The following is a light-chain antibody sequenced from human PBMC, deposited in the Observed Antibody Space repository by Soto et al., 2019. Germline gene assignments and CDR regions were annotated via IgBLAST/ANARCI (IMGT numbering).Light chain of an antibody. CDR3: QQYGSSPWA. CDR1: RSVSSSY. J-gene: IGKJ1*01. CDR2: DAS. V-gene: IGKV3-20*01. Sequence: EIVLTQSPGTLSLSPGERATLSCRASRSVSSSYLAWYQHKPGQAPRLLIYDASIRATGIPDRFSGSGSGTDFTLTISRLEPEDFAVYYCQQYGSSPWAFGQGTKVEIK.